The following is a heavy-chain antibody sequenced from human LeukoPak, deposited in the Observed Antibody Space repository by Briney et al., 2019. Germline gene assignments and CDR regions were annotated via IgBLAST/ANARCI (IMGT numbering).Heavy chain of an antibody. Sequence: SGGSLRLSCAAAGFTFDDYGMNWVRQAPGKGLEWGSGINWNGGSTGYADSVKGRFTISRDNAKTSLYLQMNSLRDEDTALYYCARSLWFGETVGVHWGQGTLVTVSS. CDR3: ARSLWFGETVGVH. CDR1: GFTFDDYG. J-gene: IGHJ4*02. V-gene: IGHV3-20*04. CDR2: INWNGGST. D-gene: IGHD3-10*01.